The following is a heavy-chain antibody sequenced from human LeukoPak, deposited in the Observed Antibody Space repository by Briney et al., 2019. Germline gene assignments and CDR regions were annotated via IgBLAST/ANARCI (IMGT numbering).Heavy chain of an antibody. CDR1: GFTFDDYA. CDR2: IRGDGGST. Sequence: GGSPRLSCAASGFTFDDYAMHWVRQAPGKGLEWVSLIRGDGGSTYDADSVSGRFTIYRDNNNNYLYLEMNSLRTEDTALYYCAKDKGGYSYGPDYFDYRGQGTLVTVYS. J-gene: IGHJ4*02. V-gene: IGHV3-43*02. CDR3: AKDKGGYSYGPDYFDY. D-gene: IGHD5-18*01.